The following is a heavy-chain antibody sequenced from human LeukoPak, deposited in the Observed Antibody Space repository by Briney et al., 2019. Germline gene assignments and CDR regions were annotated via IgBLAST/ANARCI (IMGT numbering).Heavy chain of an antibody. CDR1: GFTFISYG. CDR3: AKDVEMATIEGNFDY. V-gene: IGHV3-30*18. Sequence: GGSLRLSCAASGFTFISYGMHWVRQAPGKGLEWVAVISYDGSNKYYADSVKGRFTISRDNSKNTLYLQMNSLRAEDTAVYYCAKDVEMATIEGNFDYWGQGTLVTVSS. CDR2: ISYDGSNK. D-gene: IGHD5-24*01. J-gene: IGHJ4*02.